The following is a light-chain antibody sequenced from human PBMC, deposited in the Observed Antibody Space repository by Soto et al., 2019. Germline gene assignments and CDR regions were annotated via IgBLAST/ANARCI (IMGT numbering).Light chain of an antibody. CDR2: EVS. Sequence: LTQPASVSGSPGQSITISCTGTSSDIGGYNYVSWYQQHPGKAPKLMIYEVSNRPSGVYNRFSGSKSGNTASLTISGLQAEDEAYYYCSSFTSSSTGVFGGGTQLTVL. CDR1: SSDIGGYNY. J-gene: IGLJ3*02. CDR3: SSFTSSSTGV. V-gene: IGLV2-14*01.